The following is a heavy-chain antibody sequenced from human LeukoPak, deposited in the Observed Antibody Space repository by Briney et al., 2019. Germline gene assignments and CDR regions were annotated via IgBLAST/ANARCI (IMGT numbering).Heavy chain of an antibody. CDR1: GFIFSSYG. Sequence: GRSLRLSCAASGFIFSSYGMHWVRQAPGKGLEWVAVIWYDGSNKYYAGSVKGRFTISRDNSKNTLYLQMNSLRAEDTAVYYCARGGSIAASYFDYWGQGTLVTVSS. J-gene: IGHJ4*02. D-gene: IGHD6-13*01. CDR2: IWYDGSNK. CDR3: ARGGSIAASYFDY. V-gene: IGHV3-33*01.